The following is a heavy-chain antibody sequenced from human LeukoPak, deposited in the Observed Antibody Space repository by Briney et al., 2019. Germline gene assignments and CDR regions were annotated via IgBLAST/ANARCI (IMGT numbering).Heavy chain of an antibody. V-gene: IGHV4-59*08. CDR2: IYYSGST. CDR3: ARHVPQYYDFWSGYYTPYYFDY. D-gene: IGHD3-3*01. CDR1: GGSISSYY. Sequence: PETLSLTCTVSGGSISSYYWSWIRQPPGKGLEWIGYIYYSGSTNYNPSLKSRVTISVDTSKNQFSLKLSSVTAADTAVYYCARHVPQYYDFWSGYYTPYYFDYWGQGTLVTVSS. J-gene: IGHJ4*02.